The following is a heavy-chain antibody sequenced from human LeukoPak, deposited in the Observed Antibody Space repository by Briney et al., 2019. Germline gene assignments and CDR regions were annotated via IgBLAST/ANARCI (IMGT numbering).Heavy chain of an antibody. CDR3: AKDEGYYYDSSGYFSLPDY. Sequence: PGRSLRLSCAASGFTFSNYAMHWVRQAPGKGLEWVAVISYDGSNKYYADSVKGRFTISRDNSKNTLYLQMNSLRAEDTAVYYCAKDEGYYYDSSGYFSLPDYWGQGTLVTVSS. CDR1: GFTFSNYA. CDR2: ISYDGSNK. V-gene: IGHV3-30*04. J-gene: IGHJ4*02. D-gene: IGHD3-22*01.